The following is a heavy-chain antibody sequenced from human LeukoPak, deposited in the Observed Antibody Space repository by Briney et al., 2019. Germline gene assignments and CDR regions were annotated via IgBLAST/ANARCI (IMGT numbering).Heavy chain of an antibody. D-gene: IGHD3-22*01. Sequence: SEPLSLTCTVSGGSISSSSYYWGWIRQPPGKGLEWIGEINHSGSTNYNPSLKSRVTISVDTSKNQFSLKLSSVTAADTAVYYCARDPTNYYDSSGYYLDWGQGTLVTVSS. CDR2: INHSGST. CDR3: ARDPTNYYDSSGYYLD. CDR1: GGSISSSSYY. J-gene: IGHJ4*02. V-gene: IGHV4-39*07.